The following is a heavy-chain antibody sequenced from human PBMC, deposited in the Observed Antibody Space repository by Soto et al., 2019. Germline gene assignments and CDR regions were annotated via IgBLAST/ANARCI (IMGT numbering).Heavy chain of an antibody. V-gene: IGHV1-18*01. D-gene: IGHD3-10*01. CDR1: GYSFTTYG. Sequence: QVQLVQSGAEVKKPGASVKVSCKASGYSFTTYGISWVRQAPGQGLEWMGWISDYNGNTNYEKKFQGRVTMTTETSTRTAYMELKSLRSDDTAVYYCAREGYYSGSESYSPPRYYGMDVWGQGTTVTVS. CDR3: AREGYYSGSESYSPPRYYGMDV. J-gene: IGHJ6*02. CDR2: ISDYNGNT.